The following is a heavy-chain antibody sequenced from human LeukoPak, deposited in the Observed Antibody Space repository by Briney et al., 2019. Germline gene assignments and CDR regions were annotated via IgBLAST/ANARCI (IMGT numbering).Heavy chain of an antibody. Sequence: ASVKVSCKASGYTFTSYGISWVRQAPGQGLEWMGWISAYNGNTNYAQKLQGRVTMTTDTSTSTAYMELRSLRSDDTAVYYCARAALGIFGVVILSGDAFDIWGQGTMVTVSS. V-gene: IGHV1-18*01. CDR1: GYTFTSYG. CDR2: ISAYNGNT. D-gene: IGHD3-3*01. CDR3: ARAALGIFGVVILSGDAFDI. J-gene: IGHJ3*02.